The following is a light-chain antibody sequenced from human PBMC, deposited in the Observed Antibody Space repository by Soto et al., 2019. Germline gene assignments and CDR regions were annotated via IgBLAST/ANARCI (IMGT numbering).Light chain of an antibody. CDR3: SSYTTSNTRQIV. J-gene: IGLJ1*01. CDR2: DVA. Sequence: SVLPKPASVSGSPGQSITISCTGTSSDVGGYNYVSWYQHHPGKAPKLIIYDVANRPSGVSNPFSGSKSGNTASLTISGLQPEDEADYYCSSYTTSNTRQIVFGTGTKVTVL. V-gene: IGLV2-14*03. CDR1: SSDVGGYNY.